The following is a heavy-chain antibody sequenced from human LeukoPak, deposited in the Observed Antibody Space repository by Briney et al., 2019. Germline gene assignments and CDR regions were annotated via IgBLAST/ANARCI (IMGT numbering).Heavy chain of an antibody. D-gene: IGHD3-10*01. J-gene: IGHJ4*02. V-gene: IGHV1-24*01. CDR3: ATYLRGSGSYYNVGFDY. CDR1: GYTLTELS. Sequence: GASVKVSCKVSGYTLTELSMHWVRQAPGKGLEWMGGFDPEDGETIYAQKFQGRVTMTEDTSTDTAYMELSSLRSEDTAVYYCATYLRGSGSYYNVGFDYWSQGTLVTVSS. CDR2: FDPEDGET.